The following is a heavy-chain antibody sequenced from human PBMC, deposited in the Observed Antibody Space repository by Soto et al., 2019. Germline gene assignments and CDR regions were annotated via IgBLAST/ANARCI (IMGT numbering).Heavy chain of an antibody. CDR2: IYYSGST. V-gene: IGHV4-31*03. CDR1: GGSISSGGYY. CDR3: ASGLYDFWSGYYKSGPYYFDY. J-gene: IGHJ4*02. Sequence: PSETLSLTCTVSGGSISSGGYYWSWIRQHPGKGLEWIGYIYYSGSTYYNPSLKSRVTISVDTSKNQFSLKLSSVTAADTAVYYCASGLYDFWSGYYKSGPYYFDYWGQGTLVTVSS. D-gene: IGHD3-3*01.